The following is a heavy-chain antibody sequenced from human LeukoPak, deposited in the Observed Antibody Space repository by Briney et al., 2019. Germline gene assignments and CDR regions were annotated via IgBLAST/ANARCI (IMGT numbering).Heavy chain of an antibody. CDR1: GYTFTTYA. D-gene: IGHD6-6*01. CDR2: ISTYNDDR. CDR3: ARDRSSFSYAFDI. J-gene: IGHJ3*02. Sequence: ASVKVSCKDSGYTFTTYAIHWVRQAPGQGLEWMGWISTYNDDRKYSPKFQGTVTITTDTSASTAYLELSSLRSEDTAVYYCARDRSSFSYAFDIWGQGTMVTVSS. V-gene: IGHV1-3*04.